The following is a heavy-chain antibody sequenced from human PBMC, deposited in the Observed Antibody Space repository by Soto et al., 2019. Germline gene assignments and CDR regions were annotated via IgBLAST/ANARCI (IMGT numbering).Heavy chain of an antibody. V-gene: IGHV3-23*01. Sequence: EVQLLESGGGLVQPGGSLRLSCTASGFTFRSYAMNWVRQAPGKRLEWVSVICGSGGSTYYADSVKGRFTISRDNSKNTLYLQMNSLRAEDTAVYSCASRTSGSYSDYWGQGTLVTVSS. CDR1: GFTFRSYA. D-gene: IGHD6-19*01. CDR2: ICGSGGST. J-gene: IGHJ4*02. CDR3: ASRTSGSYSDY.